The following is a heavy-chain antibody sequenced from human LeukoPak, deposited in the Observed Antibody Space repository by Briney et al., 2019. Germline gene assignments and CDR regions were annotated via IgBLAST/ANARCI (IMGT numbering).Heavy chain of an antibody. D-gene: IGHD5-18*01. CDR3: VSHDSYIPF. V-gene: IGHV3-23*01. J-gene: IGHJ1*01. CDR2: ISDNDGST. Sequence: PGGSLTLSCAASGFTFKNYAMSWVRQTPGMGLEWVSAISDNDGSTYYTDSVKGRFTISRDNSKDTVYLQMNNLRAADTALYFCVSHDSYIPFWGQGSLVTVSS. CDR1: GFTFKNYA.